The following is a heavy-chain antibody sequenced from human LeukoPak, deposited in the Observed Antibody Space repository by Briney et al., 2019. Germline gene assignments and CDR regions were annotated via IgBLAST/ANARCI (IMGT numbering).Heavy chain of an antibody. CDR3: ARDASGWSSY. J-gene: IGHJ4*02. V-gene: IGHV3-7*01. CDR2: IKQDGKEI. Sequence: GGPLGSPWPGPEFPFSNYGWGCPRQPPGKGRGWVANIKQDGKEIYYVDSVKGRLTISRDNAKNSLYLQMNSLRAEDTAVYYCARDASGWSSYWGQGTLVTVSS. D-gene: IGHD6-19*01. CDR1: EFPFSNYG.